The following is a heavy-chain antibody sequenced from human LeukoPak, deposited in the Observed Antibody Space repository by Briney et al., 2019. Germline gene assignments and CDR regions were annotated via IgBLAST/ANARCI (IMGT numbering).Heavy chain of an antibody. CDR3: ARDFPPGYSSSWTGPWDY. D-gene: IGHD6-13*01. V-gene: IGHV3-21*01. Sequence: PGGSLRLSCVGSGFAFSNYGMNWVRQAPGKGLEWVSSISAQTSTIYYADSVKGRFTISRDNAKNSLHLQMNSLRVEDTAVYYCARDFPPGYSSSWTGPWDYWGQGTLVTVSS. J-gene: IGHJ4*02. CDR1: GFAFSNYG. CDR2: ISAQTSTI.